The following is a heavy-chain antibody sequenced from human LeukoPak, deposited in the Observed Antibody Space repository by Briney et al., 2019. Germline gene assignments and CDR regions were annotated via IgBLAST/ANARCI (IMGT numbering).Heavy chain of an antibody. D-gene: IGHD1-14*01. CDR3: ARGLNNPYYYYYYIDV. V-gene: IGHV4-34*01. CDR2: INHSGST. CDR1: GGSFSGHY. J-gene: IGHJ6*03. Sequence: SETLSLTCAVYGGSFSGHYWNWIRQPPGKGLEWIGEINHSGSTNYNPSLKGRVTISVDTSKNQFSLNVRPVTAADTAVYFCARGLNNPYYYYYYIDVWGKGTTVTLSS.